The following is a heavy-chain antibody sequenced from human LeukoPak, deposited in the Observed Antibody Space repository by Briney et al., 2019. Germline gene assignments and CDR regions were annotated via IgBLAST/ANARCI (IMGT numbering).Heavy chain of an antibody. J-gene: IGHJ4*02. CDR2: IRSKANSYAT. Sequence: PGGSLKLSCAASGITFSGSAMHWVRQASGKGPEWVGRIRSKANSYATAYAASLRGRFSISRDDSLNTAYLQMNSLKTEDTAVYYCTRQFDSSGYYPDYWGQGTLVTVSS. V-gene: IGHV3-73*01. D-gene: IGHD3-22*01. CDR1: GITFSGSA. CDR3: TRQFDSSGYYPDY.